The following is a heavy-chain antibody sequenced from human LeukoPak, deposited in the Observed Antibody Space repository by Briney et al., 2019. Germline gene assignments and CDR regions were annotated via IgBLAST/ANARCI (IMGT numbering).Heavy chain of an antibody. J-gene: IGHJ4*02. V-gene: IGHV1-18*01. D-gene: IGHD3-9*01. Sequence: ASVKVSCKASGYTFTSYAMHWVRQAPGQGLEWMGWISAYSGNTNYAQKLQGRVTMTTDTSTSTAYMELRSLRSDDTAVYYCARDPQPYYDILTGYCFDYWGQGTLVTVSS. CDR2: ISAYSGNT. CDR3: ARDPQPYYDILTGYCFDY. CDR1: GYTFTSYA.